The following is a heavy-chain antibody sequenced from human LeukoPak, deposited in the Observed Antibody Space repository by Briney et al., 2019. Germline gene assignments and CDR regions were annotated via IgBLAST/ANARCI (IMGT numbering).Heavy chain of an antibody. Sequence: PGGSLRLSCAASGFTFSSYAMHWVRQAPGKGLEWVAVISYDGSNKYYADSVKGRFTISRDNSKNTLYLQMNSLRAEDTAVYYCARDMPHHSGWSFYYYYYGMDVWGQGTTVTVSS. J-gene: IGHJ6*02. CDR3: ARDMPHHSGWSFYYYYYGMDV. V-gene: IGHV3-30*01. D-gene: IGHD6-19*01. CDR2: ISYDGSNK. CDR1: GFTFSSYA.